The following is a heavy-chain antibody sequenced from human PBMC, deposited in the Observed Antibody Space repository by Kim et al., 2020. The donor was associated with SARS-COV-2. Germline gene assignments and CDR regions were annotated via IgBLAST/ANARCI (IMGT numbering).Heavy chain of an antibody. CDR2: INHSGST. J-gene: IGHJ1*01. CDR1: GGSFSGYY. V-gene: IGHV4-34*01. D-gene: IGHD3-3*01. Sequence: SETLSLTCAVYGGSFSGYYWSWIRQPPGKGLEWIGEINHSGSTNYNPSLKSRVTISVDTSKNQFSLKLSSVTVADTAVYYCARGFYYDFWSGYSEYFQH. CDR3: ARGFYYDFWSGYSEYFQH.